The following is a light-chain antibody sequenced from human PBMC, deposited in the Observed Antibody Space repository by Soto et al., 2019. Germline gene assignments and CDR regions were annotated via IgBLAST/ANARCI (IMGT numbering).Light chain of an antibody. Sequence: DIQMTQSPSTLSGSVGDRVTITCRASQTISSWLAWYQQKPGKAPKLLIYKASTLKSGVPSRFSGSGSGTEFTLTISSLQPDDFATYYCQQYKSYPRTFGGGTKVDIK. CDR3: QQYKSYPRT. J-gene: IGKJ4*01. V-gene: IGKV1-5*03. CDR1: QTISSW. CDR2: KAS.